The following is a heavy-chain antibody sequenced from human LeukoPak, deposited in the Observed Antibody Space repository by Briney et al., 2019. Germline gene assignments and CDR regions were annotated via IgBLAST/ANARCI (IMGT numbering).Heavy chain of an antibody. J-gene: IGHJ6*02. CDR2: ISRDSANI. V-gene: IGHV3-9*01. CDR1: GFALDDYV. CDR3: ARDFCTGCNYYFYGMDV. D-gene: IGHD2-2*01. Sequence: GRSLRLSCTASGFALDDYVMHWVRQTPGGGLEWVSGISRDSANIVYADSVKGRFTISRDKDKNSLYLQMNSLTTEDTALYYCARDFCTGCNYYFYGMDVWGRGTTVTVSS.